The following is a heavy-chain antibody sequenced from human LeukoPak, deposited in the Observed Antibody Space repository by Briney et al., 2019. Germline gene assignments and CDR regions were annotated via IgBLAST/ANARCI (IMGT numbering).Heavy chain of an antibody. CDR2: ISSSSSYI. J-gene: IGHJ6*02. D-gene: IGHD1-14*01. V-gene: IGHV3-21*01. CDR3: AREGITDYGMDG. Sequence: GGSLRLSCAASGFTFSSYSLNWVRQAPGKGLEWVSSISSSSSYIYYADSVKGRFTISRDNAKNSLYLQMNSLRAEDTAVYYCAREGITDYGMDGWGQGTTVTVSS. CDR1: GFTFSSYS.